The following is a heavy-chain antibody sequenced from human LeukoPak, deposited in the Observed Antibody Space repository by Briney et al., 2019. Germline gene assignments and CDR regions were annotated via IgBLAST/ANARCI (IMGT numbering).Heavy chain of an antibody. Sequence: SETLSLTCTVSGGSISSYYWSWIRQPPGKGLEWIGYIYYSGSTNYNPSLKSRVTISVDTSKNQFSLKLSSVTAADTAVYYCARPDSSGLMDYWGQGTLVTVSS. D-gene: IGHD3-22*01. V-gene: IGHV4-59*08. CDR1: GGSISSYY. CDR2: IYYSGST. J-gene: IGHJ4*02. CDR3: ARPDSSGLMDY.